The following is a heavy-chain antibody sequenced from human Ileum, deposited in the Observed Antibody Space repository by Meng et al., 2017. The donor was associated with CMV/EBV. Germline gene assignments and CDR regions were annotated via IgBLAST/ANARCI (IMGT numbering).Heavy chain of an antibody. CDR2: ISHDGIHT. J-gene: IGHJ4*02. CDR3: ARDVNWILFDF. D-gene: IGHD2-2*03. V-gene: IGHV3-74*01. CDR1: GFTFKTYV. Sequence: GGELVPPWGYLSHSLAPCGFTFKTYVMHWGRQVPRKGLEWVSRISHDGIHTTYVDSVKGRFTISRDNAKNTVYLEMNSLRVEDTAMYFCARDVNWILFDFWGQGSLVTVSS.